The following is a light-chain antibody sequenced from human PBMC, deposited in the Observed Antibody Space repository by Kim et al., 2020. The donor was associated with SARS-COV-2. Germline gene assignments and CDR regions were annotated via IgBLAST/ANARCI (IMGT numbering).Light chain of an antibody. J-gene: IGKJ5*01. CDR1: QDSGND. CDR3: LQHRTYPIT. Sequence: ASVGDRVTITFRASQDSGNDLGWYQQNPGRAPNSLIYGAANLQSGVPSRFSGSGSETEFTLTINSLQPEDFETYFCLQHRTYPITFGQGTRLEIK. CDR2: GAA. V-gene: IGKV1-17*01.